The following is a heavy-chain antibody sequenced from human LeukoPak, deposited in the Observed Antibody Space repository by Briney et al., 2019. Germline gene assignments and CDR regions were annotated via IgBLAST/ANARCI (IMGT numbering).Heavy chain of an antibody. D-gene: IGHD4-17*01. Sequence: PGGSLRLSCAAPGFTFSRSGMHWVRQAPGKGLEWVTFIQYDGNNKYYADSVKGRFTISRDNSKNTLYLQMNSLRTEDTAVYYCAKRAAYYGDYDYWGQGTLVTVSS. CDR3: AKRAAYYGDYDY. J-gene: IGHJ4*02. V-gene: IGHV3-30*02. CDR2: IQYDGNNK. CDR1: GFTFSRSG.